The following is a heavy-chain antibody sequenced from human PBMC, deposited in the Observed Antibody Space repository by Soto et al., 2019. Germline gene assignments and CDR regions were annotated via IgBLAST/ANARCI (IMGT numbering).Heavy chain of an antibody. Sequence: GGSLRLSCAASGFTFSSYWMSWVRQAPGKGLGWVANIKQDGSEKYYVDSVKGRFTISRDNAKNSLYLQMNSLRAEDTAVYYCASDPYDSSGYSVDVWGQGTTVTVSS. CDR2: IKQDGSEK. V-gene: IGHV3-7*01. J-gene: IGHJ6*02. D-gene: IGHD3-22*01. CDR3: ASDPYDSSGYSVDV. CDR1: GFTFSSYW.